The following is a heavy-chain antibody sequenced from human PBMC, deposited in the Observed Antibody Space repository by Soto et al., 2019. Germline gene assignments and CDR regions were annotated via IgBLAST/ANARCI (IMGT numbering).Heavy chain of an antibody. CDR2: IYHSGST. Sequence: SETLSLACAVSSGSISSSNWWSWVRQPPGKGLEWIGEIYHSGSTNYNPSLKSRVTISVDKSKNQFSLKLSFVTAADTAVYYCARELLWFGDYHWYIDLWGRGTLVTVSS. CDR1: SGSISSSNW. D-gene: IGHD3-10*01. V-gene: IGHV4-4*02. CDR3: ARELLWFGDYHWYIDL. J-gene: IGHJ2*01.